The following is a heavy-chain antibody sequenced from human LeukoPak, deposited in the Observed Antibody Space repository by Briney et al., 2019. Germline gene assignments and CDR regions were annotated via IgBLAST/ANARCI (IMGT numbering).Heavy chain of an antibody. CDR2: IYQSGST. D-gene: IGHD5-18*01. Sequence: SETLSLTCTVSGYSISSGYHWGWIRQAPGKGLEWLGSIYQSGSTYYNPSLKSRVTISVDTSKNQFSLKLSSVTAADTAVYYCARDLTIPYTATDKYYFDYWGQGTLVTVSP. V-gene: IGHV4-38-2*02. CDR1: GYSISSGYH. J-gene: IGHJ4*02. CDR3: ARDLTIPYTATDKYYFDY.